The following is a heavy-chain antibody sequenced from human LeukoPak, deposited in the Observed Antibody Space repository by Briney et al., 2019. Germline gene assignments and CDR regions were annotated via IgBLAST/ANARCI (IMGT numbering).Heavy chain of an antibody. CDR3: ARGIGPSTNDYIWGTYRWYYFDY. J-gene: IGHJ4*02. CDR1: GGSFSGYY. CDR2: INHSGST. Sequence: SETLSLTCAVYGGSFSGYYWSWIRQPPGKGLEWIGEINHSGSTNYNPSLKSRVTISVDTSKNQFSLKLSSVTAADTAVYYCARGIGPSTNDYIWGTYRWYYFDYWGQGTLVTVSS. V-gene: IGHV4-34*01. D-gene: IGHD3-16*02.